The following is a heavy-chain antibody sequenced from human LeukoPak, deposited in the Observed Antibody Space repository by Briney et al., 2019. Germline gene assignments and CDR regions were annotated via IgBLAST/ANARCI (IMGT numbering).Heavy chain of an antibody. Sequence: SETLSLTCTVSGYSISSGYYWGWIRQPPGKGLEWIGSIYHSGSTYYNPSLKSRVTISVDTSKNQFSLKLSSVTAADTAVYYCARVALRFLEWLSRKDHFDYWGQGTLVTVSS. J-gene: IGHJ4*02. CDR2: IYHSGST. D-gene: IGHD3-3*01. CDR3: ARVALRFLEWLSRKDHFDY. CDR1: GYSISSGYY. V-gene: IGHV4-38-2*02.